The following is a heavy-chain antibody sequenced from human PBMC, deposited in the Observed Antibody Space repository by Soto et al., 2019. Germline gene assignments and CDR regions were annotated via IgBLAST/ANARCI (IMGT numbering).Heavy chain of an antibody. CDR2: INGEGTSV. Sequence: GGSLRLSCAASGVTFSSYVMSWVRQAPGKGLLWVARINGEGTSVLYGDSVKGRATISRDNVKSTVYLQLKSLRPEDTAVFYCLSDYDSYIDLWGRGTQVTVSS. CDR3: LSDYDSYIDL. J-gene: IGHJ2*01. CDR1: GVTFSSYV. D-gene: IGHD3-16*01. V-gene: IGHV3-74*03.